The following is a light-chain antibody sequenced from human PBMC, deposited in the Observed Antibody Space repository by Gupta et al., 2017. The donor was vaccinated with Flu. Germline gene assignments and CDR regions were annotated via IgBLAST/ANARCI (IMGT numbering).Light chain of an antibody. J-gene: IGKJ2*01. CDR1: QSMSHF. CDR3: QQSYTAPYT. Sequence: DIQMTQSPSSLSAPIGDRVTITCRASQSMSHFLNWYQQKPGTAPKLLIYDASSLQSGIPSRFSGSGSETDFTLTISRLQPEDFATYYCQQSYTAPYTFGQGTKVEIK. V-gene: IGKV1-39*01. CDR2: DAS.